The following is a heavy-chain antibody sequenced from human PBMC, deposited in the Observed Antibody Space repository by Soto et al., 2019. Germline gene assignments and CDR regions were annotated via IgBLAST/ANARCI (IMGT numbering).Heavy chain of an antibody. CDR3: ARDLGPSVAGTAGVGYYYYYYGMDV. J-gene: IGHJ6*02. CDR2: ISAYNGNT. Sequence: ASVKVSCKASGYTFTSYGISWVRQAPGQGLEWMGWISAYNGNTNYAQKFQGRVTMTRDTSTSTVYMELSSLSSEDTAVYYCARDLGPSVAGTAGVGYYYYYYGMDVWGQGTTVTVSS. CDR1: GYTFTSYG. D-gene: IGHD6-19*01. V-gene: IGHV1-18*01.